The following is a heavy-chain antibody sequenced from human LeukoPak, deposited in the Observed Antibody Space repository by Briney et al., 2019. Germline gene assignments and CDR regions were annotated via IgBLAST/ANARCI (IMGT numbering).Heavy chain of an antibody. V-gene: IGHV1-18*01. Sequence: ASVKVSCEASGYTFTIYGISWVRQAPGQGLEWMGWISAYNGNTNYAQKLQGRVTMTTDTSTSTAYMELRSLRSDDTAVYYCARDLWLVVVPAQDDAFDIWGQGTMVTVSS. CDR3: ARDLWLVVVPAQDDAFDI. CDR1: GYTFTIYG. D-gene: IGHD2-2*01. CDR2: ISAYNGNT. J-gene: IGHJ3*02.